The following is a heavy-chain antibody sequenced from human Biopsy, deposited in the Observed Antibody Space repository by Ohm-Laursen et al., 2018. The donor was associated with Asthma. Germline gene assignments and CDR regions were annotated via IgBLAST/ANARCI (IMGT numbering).Heavy chain of an antibody. CDR1: GFAVSRDH. J-gene: IGHJ6*02. Sequence: SLRLSCAAPGFAVSRDHMFWVRQAPGKGLEWVSVIYSGGTSHTADSVRGRFTISRDYSKNTLYLQMNSLRAEDTAVYYCARKIAARGGMGVWGQGTTVTVSS. D-gene: IGHD6-6*01. V-gene: IGHV3-66*01. CDR2: IYSGGTS. CDR3: ARKIAARGGMGV.